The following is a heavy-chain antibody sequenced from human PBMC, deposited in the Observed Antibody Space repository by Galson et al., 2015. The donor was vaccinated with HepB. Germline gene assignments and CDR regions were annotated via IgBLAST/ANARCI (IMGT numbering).Heavy chain of an antibody. V-gene: IGHV5-51*01. Sequence: QSGAEVKKPGESLRISCKGSGYTFTSYWIGWVRQMPGKGLEWMGIISPGDSDTRYSPSFQGHVTISADRSISTAYLQWSSLKASDTAMYFCARLGFGSGWYPGDFDYWGQGTLVTVSS. CDR2: ISPGDSDT. J-gene: IGHJ4*02. D-gene: IGHD6-19*01. CDR3: ARLGFGSGWYPGDFDY. CDR1: GYTFTSYW.